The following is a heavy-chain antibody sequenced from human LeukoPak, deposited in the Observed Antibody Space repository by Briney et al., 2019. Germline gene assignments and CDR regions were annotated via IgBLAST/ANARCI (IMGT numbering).Heavy chain of an antibody. CDR1: GGSISSYY. V-gene: IGHV4-59*08. D-gene: IGHD2-21*01. Sequence: SETLSLTCTASGGSISSYYWSWIRQPPGKGLEWIGYIYYSGSTNYNPSLKSRVTISVDTSKNQFSLKLSSVTAADTAVYYCARRMIGYFDYWGQGTLVTVSS. CDR3: ARRMIGYFDY. CDR2: IYYSGST. J-gene: IGHJ4*02.